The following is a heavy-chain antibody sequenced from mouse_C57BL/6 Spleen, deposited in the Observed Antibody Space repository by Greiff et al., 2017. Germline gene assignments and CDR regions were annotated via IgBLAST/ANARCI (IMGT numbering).Heavy chain of an antibody. J-gene: IGHJ2*01. CDR1: GYTFTSYW. D-gene: IGHD1-1*01. Sequence: QVQLQQPGAELVKPGASVKMSCKASGYTFTSYWITWVKQRPGQGLEWIGDIYPGSGSTNYNEKFKSKATLTVDTSSSTAYMQLSSLTSEDSAVYYCASPYGSSPHFDYWGQGTTLTVAS. CDR3: ASPYGSSPHFDY. V-gene: IGHV1-55*01. CDR2: IYPGSGST.